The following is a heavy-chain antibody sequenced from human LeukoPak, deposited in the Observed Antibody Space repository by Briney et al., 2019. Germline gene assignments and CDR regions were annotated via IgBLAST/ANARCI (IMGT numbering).Heavy chain of an antibody. D-gene: IGHD1-7*01. V-gene: IGHV1-46*02. CDR2: INPSGGST. CDR1: GYIFNNFY. CDR3: ARGRNNWNYFGI. J-gene: IGHJ3*02. Sequence: ASVKVSCKASGYIFNNFYIQWVRQAPGQGLEWMGIINPSGGSTTYAQKFQGRVTLTRDMSTSTVHMELSSLRSEDTAVYYCARGRNNWNYFGIWGQGTLVTVSS.